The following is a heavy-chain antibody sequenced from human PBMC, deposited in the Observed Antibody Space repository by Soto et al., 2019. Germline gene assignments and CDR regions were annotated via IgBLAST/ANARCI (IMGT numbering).Heavy chain of an antibody. V-gene: IGHV3-73*01. CDR3: TRRRCTNGVCYTDY. D-gene: IGHD2-8*01. CDR2: IRSKANSYAT. Sequence: EVQLVESGGGLVQPGGSLKLSCAASGFTFSGSAMHWVRQASGKGLEWVGRIRSKANSYATAYAASVKGRFTISRDDSKNTAYLQMNSLKTEDTAVYCCTRRRCTNGVCYTDYWGQGTLVTVSS. CDR1: GFTFSGSA. J-gene: IGHJ4*02.